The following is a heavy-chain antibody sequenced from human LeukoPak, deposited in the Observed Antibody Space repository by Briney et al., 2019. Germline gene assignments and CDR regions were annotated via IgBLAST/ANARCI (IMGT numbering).Heavy chain of an antibody. CDR2: IYYSGST. CDR1: GGSISSSSYY. Sequence: SETLSLTCTVSGGSISSSSYYWGWIRQPPGKGPEWIGSIYYSGSTYYNPSLKSRVTISVDTSKNQFSLKLSPVTAADTAVYYCARRQGNWHYFDYWGQGTLVTVSS. CDR3: ARRQGNWHYFDY. D-gene: IGHD1-1*01. V-gene: IGHV4-39*01. J-gene: IGHJ4*02.